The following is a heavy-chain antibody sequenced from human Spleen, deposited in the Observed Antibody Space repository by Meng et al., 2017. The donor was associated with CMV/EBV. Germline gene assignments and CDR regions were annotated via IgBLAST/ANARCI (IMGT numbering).Heavy chain of an antibody. CDR1: ANYY. CDR2: VYYTGTT. CDR3: ARDLDRCGGDCFSPSYRFDP. Sequence: ANYYRTWIRQPPGKGLEWIGYVYYTGTTNYTPSLSSRVTISLDTSKNQFSLKLSSVTAADTAIYYCARDLDRCGGDCFSPSYRFDPWGQGTLVTVSS. J-gene: IGHJ5*02. V-gene: IGHV4-61*01. D-gene: IGHD2-21*01.